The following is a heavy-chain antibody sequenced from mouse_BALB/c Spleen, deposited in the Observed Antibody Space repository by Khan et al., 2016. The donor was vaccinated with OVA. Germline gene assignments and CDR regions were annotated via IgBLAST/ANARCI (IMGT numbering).Heavy chain of an antibody. CDR1: GYSFTPYY. D-gene: IGHD1-1*01. Sequence: VQLQQSGPELMKPGASVKISCKASGYSFTPYYIHWVKQSHGKSLEWIGYIDPFNGSTTYNQKFKGKATLTVDKSSSTAYMHLSSLTSEDSAVYYCARHGTSSWFAYWGQGTLVTVSA. CDR3: ARHGTSSWFAY. J-gene: IGHJ3*01. V-gene: IGHV1S135*01. CDR2: IDPFNGST.